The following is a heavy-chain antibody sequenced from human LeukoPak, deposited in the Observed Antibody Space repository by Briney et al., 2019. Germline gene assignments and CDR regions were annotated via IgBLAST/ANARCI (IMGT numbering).Heavy chain of an antibody. CDR2: IYSGGST. CDR1: GFTVSSNY. V-gene: IGHV3-53*01. J-gene: IGHJ4*02. Sequence: GGSLRLSCAAPGFTVSSNYMSWVRQAPGKGLEWVSVIYSGGSTYYADSVKGRFTISRDNSKNTLYLQMNSLRAEDTAVYYCARRLYSSSWSSFDYWGQGTLVTVSS. D-gene: IGHD6-13*01. CDR3: ARRLYSSSWSSFDY.